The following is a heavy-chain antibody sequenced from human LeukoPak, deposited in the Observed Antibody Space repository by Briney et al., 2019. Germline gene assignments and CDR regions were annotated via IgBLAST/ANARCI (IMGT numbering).Heavy chain of an antibody. J-gene: IGHJ4*02. V-gene: IGHV3-53*01. CDR1: GFTVITND. CDR3: ARGLEPLAATTLAY. Sequence: GSLRLSCAASGFTVITNDMTWVRQAPGKGLEWVSVLYSDGNTKYADSVQGRFIISRDNSKNTLYLEMNSLSPDDTAVYYCARGLEPLAATTLAYWGQGTLVTVSS. CDR2: LYSDGNT. D-gene: IGHD2-15*01.